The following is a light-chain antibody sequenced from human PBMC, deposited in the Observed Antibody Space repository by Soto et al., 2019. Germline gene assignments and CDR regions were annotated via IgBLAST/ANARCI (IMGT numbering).Light chain of an antibody. CDR2: AAS. Sequence: DIPLTQSPSFLSASVGDRVTITCRASQSISSYVSWYQQKPGKAPKLLIYAASRLESGVPSRFSGSRSGTDFTLTISSLQPEDFATYYCQQSYSRMTFGQGTKVDIK. CDR1: QSISSY. CDR3: QQSYSRMT. J-gene: IGKJ1*01. V-gene: IGKV1-39*01.